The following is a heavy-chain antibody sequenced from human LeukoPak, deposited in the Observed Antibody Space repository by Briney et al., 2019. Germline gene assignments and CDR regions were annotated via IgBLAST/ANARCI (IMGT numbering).Heavy chain of an antibody. CDR1: GYTFTSYG. Sequence: ASVKVSCKASGYTFTSYGISWVRQAPGQGLEWMGWISAYNGNTNYAQKLQGRDTMTTDTSTSTAYMELRSLRSDDTAVYYCARDGRVYYDSSGPGGYWGQGTLVTVSS. CDR2: ISAYNGNT. D-gene: IGHD3-22*01. J-gene: IGHJ4*02. CDR3: ARDGRVYYDSSGPGGY. V-gene: IGHV1-18*01.